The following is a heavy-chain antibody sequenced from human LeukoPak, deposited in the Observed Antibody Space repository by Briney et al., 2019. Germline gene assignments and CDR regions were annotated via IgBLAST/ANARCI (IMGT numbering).Heavy chain of an antibody. CDR1: GYSFTGYY. CDR2: INPTTGGT. Sequence: GASVKVSCKASGYSFTGYYMHWVRQAPGQGLEWMGWINPTTGGTNYAQKFQGRVTMTRNTSISTAYMELSSLRSEDTAVYYCARGVVVPAANYYYYYYMDVWGKGTTVTISS. CDR3: ARGVVVPAANYYYYYYMDV. D-gene: IGHD2-2*01. J-gene: IGHJ6*03. V-gene: IGHV1-2*02.